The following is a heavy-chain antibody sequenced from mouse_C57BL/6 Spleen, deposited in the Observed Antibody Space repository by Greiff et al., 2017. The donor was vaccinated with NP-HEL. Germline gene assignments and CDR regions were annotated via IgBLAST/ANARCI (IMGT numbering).Heavy chain of an antibody. J-gene: IGHJ1*03. CDR2: IYPRSGNT. Sequence: QVQLQQSGAELARPGASVKLSCKASGYTFTSYGISWVKQRTGQGLEWIGEIYPRSGNTYYNEKFKGKATLTADKSSSTAYMELRSLTSEDSAVYFCAREEALRGYFDVWGTGTTVTVSS. CDR1: GYTFTSYG. D-gene: IGHD3-2*02. V-gene: IGHV1-81*01. CDR3: AREEALRGYFDV.